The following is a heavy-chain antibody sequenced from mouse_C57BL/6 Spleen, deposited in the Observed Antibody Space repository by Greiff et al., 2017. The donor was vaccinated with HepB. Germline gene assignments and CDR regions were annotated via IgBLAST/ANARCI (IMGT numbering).Heavy chain of an antibody. J-gene: IGHJ1*03. CDR3: ARVDPTVVDHWYCDV. V-gene: IGHV3-6*01. CDR1: GYSITSGYY. D-gene: IGHD1-1*01. Sequence: VQLKESGPGLVKPSQSLSLTCSVTGYSITSGYYWNWIRQFPGNKLEWMGYISYDGSNNYNPSLKNRISITRDTSKNQFFLKLNSVTTEDTATYYCARVDPTVVDHWYCDVWGTGTTVTVSS. CDR2: ISYDGSN.